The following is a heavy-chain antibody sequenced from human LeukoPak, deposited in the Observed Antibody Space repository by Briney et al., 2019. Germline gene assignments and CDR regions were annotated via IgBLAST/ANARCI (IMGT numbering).Heavy chain of an antibody. CDR3: AKGYTADYYDSSGYDRTDY. V-gene: IGHV3-23*01. D-gene: IGHD3-22*01. CDR2: ISGSGSST. CDR1: GFTFSSYA. J-gene: IGHJ4*02. Sequence: GGSLRLSCAASGFTFSSYAMSWVRQAPGKGLEWVSAISGSGSSTYYADSVQGRFTISRDNSKNTLYLQMNSLRAEDTAVYYCAKGYTADYYDSSGYDRTDYWGQGTLVTVSS.